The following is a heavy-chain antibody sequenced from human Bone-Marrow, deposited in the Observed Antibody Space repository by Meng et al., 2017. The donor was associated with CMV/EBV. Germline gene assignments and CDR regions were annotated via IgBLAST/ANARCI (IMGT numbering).Heavy chain of an antibody. J-gene: IGHJ3*01. CDR1: GGSFSGYY. D-gene: IGHD3-3*02. V-gene: IGHV4-34*01. CDR3: ARGSSSIPSG. CDR2: INHSGIT. Sequence: SLPCAVSGGSFSGYYLTWLRQPPGKGLEWIGEINHSGITNYNPSLKSRVTISVDTSKNQFSLKLTSVTAADTAVYYCARGSSSIPSGWGHGTMVTVSS.